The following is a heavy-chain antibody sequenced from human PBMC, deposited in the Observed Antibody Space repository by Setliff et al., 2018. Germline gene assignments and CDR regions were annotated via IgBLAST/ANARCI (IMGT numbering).Heavy chain of an antibody. D-gene: IGHD1-26*01. Sequence: SETLSLTCSVSGGSINRDYWNWIRQPPGKGLEWLGYIYSSGRTNYNPSLKSRVTLSVDTSNNQFSLKVSSVTAADTAVYYCARAPPNRYSGSYEYFYMDVWGKGTTVTVSS. CDR1: GGSINRDY. CDR2: IYSSGRT. V-gene: IGHV4-4*08. J-gene: IGHJ6*03. CDR3: ARAPPNRYSGSYEYFYMDV.